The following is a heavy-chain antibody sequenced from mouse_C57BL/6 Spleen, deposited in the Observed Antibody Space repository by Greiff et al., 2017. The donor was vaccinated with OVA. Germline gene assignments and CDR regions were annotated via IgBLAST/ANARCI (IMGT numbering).Heavy chain of an antibody. D-gene: IGHD2-4*01. CDR1: GYTFTSYW. J-gene: IGHJ3*01. V-gene: IGHV1-52*01. CDR2: IDPSDSET. Sequence: VKLQQPGAELVRPGSSVKLSCKASGYTFTSYWMHWVKQRPIQGLEWIGNIDPSDSETHYNQKFKDKATLTVDKSSSTAYMQLSSLTSEDSAVYYCARDDYDVFAYWGQGTLVTVSA. CDR3: ARDDYDVFAY.